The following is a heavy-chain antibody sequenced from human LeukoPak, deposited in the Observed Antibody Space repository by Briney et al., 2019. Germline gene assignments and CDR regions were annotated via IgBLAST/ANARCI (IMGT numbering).Heavy chain of an antibody. CDR1: GFTFSTYW. CDR2: INTDGRNT. J-gene: IGHJ4*02. V-gene: IGHV3-74*01. CDR3: ARVGKSGSYYYFDY. Sequence: GGSLRLSCAASGFTFSTYWMYWVRQAPGKGLVGVSRINTDGRNTGYADSVKGRFTISRDNAKNTLYLQMTILTAEDTAVYYCARVGKSGSYYYFDYWGQGTLVTVSS. D-gene: IGHD1-26*01.